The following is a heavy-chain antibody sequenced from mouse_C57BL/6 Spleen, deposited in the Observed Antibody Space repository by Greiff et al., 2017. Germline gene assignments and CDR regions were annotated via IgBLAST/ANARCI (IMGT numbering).Heavy chain of an antibody. CDR2: IRNKANNHAT. Sequence: EVKVEESGGGLVQPGGSMKLSCAASGFTFSDAWMDWVRQSPEKGLEWVAEIRNKANNHATYYAESVKGRFTISRDDSKSSVYLQMNSVRAEDTGIYYCTRDAGDAMDYWGQGTSVTFSS. CDR3: TRDAGDAMDY. D-gene: IGHD4-1*01. CDR1: GFTFSDAW. V-gene: IGHV6-6*01. J-gene: IGHJ4*01.